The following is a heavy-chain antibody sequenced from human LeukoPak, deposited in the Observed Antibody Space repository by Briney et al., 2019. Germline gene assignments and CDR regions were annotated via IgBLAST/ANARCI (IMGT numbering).Heavy chain of an antibody. J-gene: IGHJ6*02. Sequence: ASVKVSCKASGYTFTSYAMHWVRQAPGQRLEWMGWINAGNGNTKYSQKFQGRVTTTRDTSASTAYMELSSLRSEDTAVYYCARGPAGYCSSTSCRIYYYYGMDVWGQGTTVTVSS. V-gene: IGHV1-3*01. CDR3: ARGPAGYCSSTSCRIYYYYGMDV. CDR2: INAGNGNT. CDR1: GYTFTSYA. D-gene: IGHD2-2*01.